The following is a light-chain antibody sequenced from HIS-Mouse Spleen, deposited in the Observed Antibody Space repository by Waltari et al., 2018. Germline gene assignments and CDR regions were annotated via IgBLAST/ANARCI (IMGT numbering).Light chain of an antibody. V-gene: IGLV1-47*01. J-gene: IGLJ2*01. CDR1: SPNIGSNY. CDR3: AAWDDSLSGPVV. CDR2: RNN. Sequence: QSVLTQPPSASGTPGQRVTISCSGSSPNIGSNYVSWYQQLPGTAPNLLIYRNNQRPSGVPDRFSGSKSGTSASLAISGLRSEDEADYYCAAWDDSLSGPVVFGGGTKLTVL.